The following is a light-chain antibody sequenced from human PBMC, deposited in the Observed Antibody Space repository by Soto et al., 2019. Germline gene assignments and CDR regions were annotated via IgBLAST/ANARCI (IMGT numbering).Light chain of an antibody. CDR1: QSIAGY. CDR2: GAS. V-gene: IGKV1-39*01. J-gene: IGKJ2*01. Sequence: DIQMTQSPSSLSAFVGDRVTITCRASQSIAGYLNWYQQIPGRAPKLLIYGASTLQSGVPSRFSGSGSGTDFTHTISNLQPEDFATYYRQQSDRSPYTFGQGTKLQIK. CDR3: QQSDRSPYT.